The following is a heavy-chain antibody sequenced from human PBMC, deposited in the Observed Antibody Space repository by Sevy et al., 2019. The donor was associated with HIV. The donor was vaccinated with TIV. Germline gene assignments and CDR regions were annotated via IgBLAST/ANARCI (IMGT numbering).Heavy chain of an antibody. Sequence: SETLSLTCTVSGGSISSYYWSWIRQPPGKGLEWIGYIYYSGSTNYNPSLKSRVTISVDTSNNQFSLKLSSVTAADTAVYYCARVGRSSWYNWFDPWGQGTLVTVSS. V-gene: IGHV4-59*01. D-gene: IGHD6-13*01. CDR3: ARVGRSSWYNWFDP. CDR1: GGSISSYY. J-gene: IGHJ5*02. CDR2: IYYSGST.